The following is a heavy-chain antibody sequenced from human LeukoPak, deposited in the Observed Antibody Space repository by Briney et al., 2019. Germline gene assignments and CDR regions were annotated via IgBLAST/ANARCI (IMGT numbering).Heavy chain of an antibody. Sequence: GGSLRLSYAASGFTFSSYAMSWVRQAPGKGLEWVSAISGSGGSTYYADSVKGRFTISRDNSKNTLYLQMNSLRAEDTAVYYCAKDREGGYYPLYYFDYWGQGTLVTVSS. CDR3: AKDREGGYYPLYYFDY. J-gene: IGHJ4*02. CDR1: GFTFSSYA. CDR2: ISGSGGST. V-gene: IGHV3-23*01. D-gene: IGHD3-22*01.